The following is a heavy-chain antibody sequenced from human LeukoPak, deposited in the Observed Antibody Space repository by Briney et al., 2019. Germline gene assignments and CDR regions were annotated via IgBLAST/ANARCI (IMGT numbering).Heavy chain of an antibody. CDR2: INHSGST. Sequence: SETLSLTCTVSGGSISSYYWSWIRQPPGKGLEWIGEINHSGSTNYNPSLKSRVTISVDTSKNQFSLKLSSVTAADTAVYYCARGGDSSSWDFDYWGQGTLVTVSS. J-gene: IGHJ4*02. D-gene: IGHD6-13*01. V-gene: IGHV4-34*01. CDR3: ARGGDSSSWDFDY. CDR1: GGSISSYY.